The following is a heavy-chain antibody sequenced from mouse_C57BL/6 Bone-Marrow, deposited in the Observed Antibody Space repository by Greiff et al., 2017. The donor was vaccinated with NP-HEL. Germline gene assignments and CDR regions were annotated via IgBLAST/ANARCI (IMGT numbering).Heavy chain of an antibody. Sequence: QVQLQQSGAELARPGASVKMSCKASGYTFTSYTMHWVKQRPGQGLEWIGYINPSSGYTKYNQKFKDKATLTADKSSSTAYMQLSSLTSEDSAVNYCERNYYGSSSAWFAYWGQGTLVTVSA. CDR2: INPSSGYT. CDR3: ERNYYGSSSAWFAY. CDR1: GYTFTSYT. J-gene: IGHJ3*01. V-gene: IGHV1-4*01. D-gene: IGHD1-1*01.